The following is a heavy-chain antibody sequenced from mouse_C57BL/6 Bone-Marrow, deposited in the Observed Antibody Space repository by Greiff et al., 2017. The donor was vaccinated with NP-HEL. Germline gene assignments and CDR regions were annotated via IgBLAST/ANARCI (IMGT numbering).Heavy chain of an antibody. CDR2: ILPGSGST. Sequence: VQLQQSGAELMKPGASVKLSCKATGYTFTGYWIEWVKQRPGHGLEWIGEILPGSGSTNYNEKFKGKATFTADTSSNTAYMQLSSLTTEDSAIYYGARYQDYYGSSYAAWFAYWGQGTLVTVSA. CDR3: ARYQDYYGSSYAAWFAY. J-gene: IGHJ3*01. V-gene: IGHV1-9*01. D-gene: IGHD1-1*01. CDR1: GYTFTGYW.